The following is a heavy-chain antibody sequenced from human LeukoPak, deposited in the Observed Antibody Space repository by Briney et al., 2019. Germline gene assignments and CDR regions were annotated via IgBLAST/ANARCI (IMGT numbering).Heavy chain of an antibody. CDR3: ARIGYSSSSFDY. CDR2: IKQDGSEK. CDR1: GFTFSAYS. Sequence: GGSLRLSCAASGFTFSAYSVNWVRQAPGKGLEWVANIKQDGSEKDYVDSMKGRFTISRDNAKNSVYLQVDSLRVEDTAVYYCARIGYSSSSFDYWGQGTLVTVSS. J-gene: IGHJ4*02. D-gene: IGHD6-13*01. V-gene: IGHV3-7*01.